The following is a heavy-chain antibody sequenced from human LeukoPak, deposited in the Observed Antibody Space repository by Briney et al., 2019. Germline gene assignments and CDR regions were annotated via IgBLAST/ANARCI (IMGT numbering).Heavy chain of an antibody. Sequence: KPSETLSLTCTVSGGSISSYYWSWIRQPPGKGLEWIGYIYSSGSTNSNPSLKSRVTISVDTSKNQFSLNLSSVTAADTAVYYCARGGEAGLADWGQGTLVTVSS. CDR2: IYSSGST. CDR3: ARGGEAGLAD. V-gene: IGHV4-59*01. CDR1: GGSISSYY. D-gene: IGHD1-14*01. J-gene: IGHJ4*02.